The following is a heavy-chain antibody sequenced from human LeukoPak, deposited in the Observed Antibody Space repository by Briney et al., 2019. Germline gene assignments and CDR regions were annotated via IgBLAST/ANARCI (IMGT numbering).Heavy chain of an antibody. Sequence: SVTVSCTASGYTFTSYGISWVRQAPGQGLEWMGGIIPIFGTANYAQKFQGRVTITADESTSTAYMELSSLRSEDTAVYYCAAGPRGYSYGPTRFDYWGQGTLVTVSS. V-gene: IGHV1-69*13. J-gene: IGHJ4*02. CDR2: IIPIFGTA. D-gene: IGHD5-18*01. CDR1: GYTFTSYG. CDR3: AAGPRGYSYGPTRFDY.